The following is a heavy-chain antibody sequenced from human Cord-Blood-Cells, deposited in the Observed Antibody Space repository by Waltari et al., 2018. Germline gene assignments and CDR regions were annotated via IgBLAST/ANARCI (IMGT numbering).Heavy chain of an antibody. Sequence: QVQLVQSGAEVKKPGASVKVSCKASGYTFTSYGISWVRQAPGQGLEWMGWMSAYNGNKNYAQKLQGRVTMTTDTSTSTGYMELRSLRSDDTAVYYCAREKAAAGTYYYYGMDVWGQGTTVTVSS. CDR1: GYTFTSYG. CDR2: MSAYNGNK. J-gene: IGHJ6*02. CDR3: AREKAAAGTYYYYGMDV. V-gene: IGHV1-18*01. D-gene: IGHD6-13*01.